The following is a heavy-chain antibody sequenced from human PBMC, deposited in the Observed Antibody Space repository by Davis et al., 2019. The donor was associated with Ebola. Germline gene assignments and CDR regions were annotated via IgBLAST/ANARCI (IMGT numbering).Heavy chain of an antibody. CDR2: ISASGGST. CDR3: AKQRGVGAIDYDY. Sequence: GESLKISCAASGFTFSSYAISWLRQAPGKGLEWVSAISASGGSTYYADSVKGRFTISRHSSENTVFLQMNSLRPDDTAVYYCAKQRGVGAIDYDYWGRGTVVTVSS. D-gene: IGHD1-26*01. V-gene: IGHV3-23*01. CDR1: GFTFSSYA. J-gene: IGHJ4*02.